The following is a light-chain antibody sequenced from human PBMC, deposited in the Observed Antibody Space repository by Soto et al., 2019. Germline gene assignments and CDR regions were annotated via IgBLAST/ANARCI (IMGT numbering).Light chain of an antibody. CDR3: CSYASSSTLI. J-gene: IGLJ2*01. V-gene: IGLV2-23*01. CDR2: EGS. CDR1: SSDVGSYNL. Sequence: QSALTQPASVSGSPGQSITISCTGTSSDVGSYNLVSWYQQHPGKAPKLMIDEGSKRPTGDSNRFYGSKSGNTASLTISGLQAEDEADYYCCSYASSSTLIFGGGTKLTVL.